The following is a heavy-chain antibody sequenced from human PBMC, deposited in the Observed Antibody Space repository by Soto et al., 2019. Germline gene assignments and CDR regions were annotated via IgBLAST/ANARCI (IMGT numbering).Heavy chain of an antibody. D-gene: IGHD5-12*01. Sequence: EVQLVESGGGLVQPGGSLRLSCAASGFTFSSYWMSWVRQAPGKGLEWVANIKQDGSEKYYVDSVKGRFTIARDNAKNSLYLQMNSLRAEDTAVYYCARDGYNFQEGYFDLWGRGTLVTVSS. J-gene: IGHJ2*01. CDR2: IKQDGSEK. CDR1: GFTFSSYW. V-gene: IGHV3-7*01. CDR3: ARDGYNFQEGYFDL.